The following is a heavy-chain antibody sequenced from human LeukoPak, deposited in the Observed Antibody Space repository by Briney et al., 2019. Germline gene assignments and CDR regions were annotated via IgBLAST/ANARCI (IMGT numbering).Heavy chain of an antibody. J-gene: IGHJ5*02. D-gene: IGHD3-10*01. CDR2: INHSGST. V-gene: IGHV4-34*01. Sequence: PSETLSLTCTVSGGSVSSYYWSWIRQPPGKGLEWIGEINHSGSTNYNPSLKSRVTISVDTSKNQFSLKLSSVTAADTAVYYCARHVWNYYGSGSYYKRNWFDPWGQGTLVTVSS. CDR3: ARHVWNYYGSGSYYKRNWFDP. CDR1: GGSVSSYY.